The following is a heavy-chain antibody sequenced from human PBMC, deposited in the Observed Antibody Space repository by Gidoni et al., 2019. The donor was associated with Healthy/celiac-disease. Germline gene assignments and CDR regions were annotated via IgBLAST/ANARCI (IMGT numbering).Heavy chain of an antibody. CDR2: IDPSDSYT. CDR3: ARHSYGDHLNWFDP. CDR1: GYSFPSYW. V-gene: IGHV5-10-1*03. D-gene: IGHD4-17*01. Sequence: EVQLVQSGAEVKQPGESLRISCKGSGYSFPSYWISWVSQMPGKGREWMGRIDPSDSYTNYSPSVQGHVTISADKSISTAYLQWSSLKAADTAMYYCARHSYGDHLNWFDPWGQGTLVTVSS. J-gene: IGHJ5*02.